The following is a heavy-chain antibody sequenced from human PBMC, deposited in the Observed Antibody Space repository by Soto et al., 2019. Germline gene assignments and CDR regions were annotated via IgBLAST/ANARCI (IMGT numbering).Heavy chain of an antibody. V-gene: IGHV3-30*18. CDR1: GFSFSRYG. J-gene: IGHJ3*01. Sequence: GSLRLSCSASGFSFSRYGIHWVRQAPGKGLEWVAVISYDESTTFYADSVKGRFTISRDNSKNTLFLQMNSLRPEDTAVYYCSKAMIGSYDSDAFDVWGQGTMVTVSS. CDR3: SKAMIGSYDSDAFDV. D-gene: IGHD3-22*01. CDR2: ISYDESTT.